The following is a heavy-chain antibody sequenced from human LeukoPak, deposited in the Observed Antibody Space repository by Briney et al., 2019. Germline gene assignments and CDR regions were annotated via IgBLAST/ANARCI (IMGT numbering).Heavy chain of an antibody. CDR2: ITGSGDSA. D-gene: IGHD2-2*01. J-gene: IGHJ4*02. CDR3: AKDEAWRPAAD. CDR1: GFTFTNYA. V-gene: IGHV3-23*01. Sequence: GGSLRLSCAPSGFTFTNYAMSWVRQAPGKGLEWVSSITGSGDSAYYAASVKGRFTISRDNSKDTLYLQMNSLRAEDTAIYFCAKDEAWRPAADWGQGTLVTVSS.